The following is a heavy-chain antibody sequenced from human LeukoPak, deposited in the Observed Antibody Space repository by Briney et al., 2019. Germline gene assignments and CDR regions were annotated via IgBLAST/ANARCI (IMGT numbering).Heavy chain of an antibody. CDR3: AKGGAATMRDGYNYYYYYMEV. V-gene: IGHV3-23*01. CDR1: GITFSSHA. Sequence: GGSLRLSCAASGITFSSHAMSWVRQAPGKGLERVSLISGSGGHTYYGDSVKGRFTTSRDNSTNRLYLQMNSLRPEDTAVYYCAKGGAATMRDGYNYYYYYMEVWGRGTTVTVSS. CDR2: ISGSGGHT. D-gene: IGHD5-24*01. J-gene: IGHJ6*03.